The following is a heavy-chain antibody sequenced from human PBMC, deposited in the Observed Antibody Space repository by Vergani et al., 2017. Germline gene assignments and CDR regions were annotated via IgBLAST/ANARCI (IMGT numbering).Heavy chain of an antibody. CDR1: GFSLSTSGMC. Sequence: QVTLRESGPALVKPTQTLTLTCTFSGFSLSTSGMCVSWIRQPPGKALGWLALIDWDDDKYYSTSLKTRLTIPKDTSKNQVVLTMTNMDPVETATYYCARMIAVAANXFDPWGQGTLVTVSS. D-gene: IGHD6-19*01. CDR2: IDWDDDK. CDR3: ARMIAVAANXFDP. V-gene: IGHV2-70*01. J-gene: IGHJ5*02.